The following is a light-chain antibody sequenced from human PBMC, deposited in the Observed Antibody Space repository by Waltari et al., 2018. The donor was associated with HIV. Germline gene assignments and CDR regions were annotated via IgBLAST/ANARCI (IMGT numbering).Light chain of an antibody. V-gene: IGLV1-47*01. Sequence: QSVLTQPPSASGTPGQRVTISCSGSRSNIGSNFVYWYQQLPGMAPKLLIYRNNYRPSGVPGRFAGSKSGTSASLAISGLRSEDGADYYCAVWDDSLTGHVVFGGGTKLTVL. CDR3: AVWDDSLTGHVV. J-gene: IGLJ2*01. CDR1: RSNIGSNF. CDR2: RNN.